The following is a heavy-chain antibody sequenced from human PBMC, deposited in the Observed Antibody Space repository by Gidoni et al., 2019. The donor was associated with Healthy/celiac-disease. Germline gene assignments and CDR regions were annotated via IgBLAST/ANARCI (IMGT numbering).Heavy chain of an antibody. J-gene: IGHJ6*02. D-gene: IGHD6-19*01. CDR1: GGTFSSYA. Sequence: QVQLVQSGAEVKKPGSSVKVSCKASGGTFSSYAISWVRQAPGQGLEWMGGIIPIFGTANYAQKFQGRVTITADKSTSTAYMELSSLRSEDTAVYYCARDSTPQWQSYYYYYGMDVWGQGTTVTVSS. CDR2: IIPIFGTA. V-gene: IGHV1-69*06. CDR3: ARDSTPQWQSYYYYYGMDV.